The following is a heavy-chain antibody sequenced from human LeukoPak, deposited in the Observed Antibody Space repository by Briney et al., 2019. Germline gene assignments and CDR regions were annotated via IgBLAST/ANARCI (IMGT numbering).Heavy chain of an antibody. J-gene: IGHJ4*02. CDR1: GFTFSSYS. CDR2: ISSSSSYI. CDR3: ARDAFPNTVVTAFSY. D-gene: IGHD4-23*01. V-gene: IGHV3-21*01. Sequence: GGSLRLSCAASGFTFSSYSMNWVRQAPGKGLEWVSSISSSSSYIYYADSVKGRFTISRDNAKNSLYPQMNSLRAEDTAVYYCARDAFPNTVVTAFSYWGQGTLVTVSS.